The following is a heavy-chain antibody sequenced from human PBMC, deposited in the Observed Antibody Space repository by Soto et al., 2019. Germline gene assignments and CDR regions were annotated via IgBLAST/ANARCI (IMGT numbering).Heavy chain of an antibody. CDR3: ARGDPLLWFGEKVYYGMDV. Sequence: PSETLSLTCTVSGGSISSYDWSWIRQPPGKGLEWIGYIYYSGSTNYNPSLKSRVTISVDTSKNQFSLKLSSVTAADTAVYYCARGDPLLWFGEKVYYGMDVWGQGTTVTVSS. V-gene: IGHV4-59*01. D-gene: IGHD3-10*01. J-gene: IGHJ6*02. CDR1: GGSISSYD. CDR2: IYYSGST.